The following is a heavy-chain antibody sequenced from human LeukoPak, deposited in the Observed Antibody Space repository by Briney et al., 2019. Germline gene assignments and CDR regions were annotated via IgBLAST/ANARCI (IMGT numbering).Heavy chain of an antibody. D-gene: IGHD2/OR15-2a*01. V-gene: IGHV1-3*03. CDR2: INAGNGNT. Sequence: ASVKVSCKASGYTFTNYDINWVRQAPGQRLEWMGWINAGNGNTKYSQEFQGRVTITRDTSASTAYMELSSLRSEDMAVYYCAREEYQNWFDPWGQGTLVTVSS. CDR3: AREEYQNWFDP. J-gene: IGHJ5*02. CDR1: GYTFTNYD.